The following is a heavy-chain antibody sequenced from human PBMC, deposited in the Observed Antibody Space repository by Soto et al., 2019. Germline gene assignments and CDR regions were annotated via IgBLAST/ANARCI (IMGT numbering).Heavy chain of an antibody. V-gene: IGHV4-39*01. D-gene: IGHD4-17*01. CDR2: IYYSGST. CDR3: ARHIWVDYGDYDAGFSNWFDP. CDR1: GGSISSSSYY. Sequence: QLQLQESGPGLVKPSETLSLTCTVSGGSISSSSYYWGWIRQPPGKGLEWIGSIYYSGSTYYNPSLKSRVTISVDTSKSQFSLKLSSVTAADTAVYYCARHIWVDYGDYDAGFSNWFDPWGQGTLVTVSS. J-gene: IGHJ5*02.